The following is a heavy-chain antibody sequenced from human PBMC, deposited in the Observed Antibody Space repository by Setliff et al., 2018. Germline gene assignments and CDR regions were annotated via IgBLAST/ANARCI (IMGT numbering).Heavy chain of an antibody. CDR2: IVVGSGNT. Sequence: SVKVSCKASGFTFTSSAVQWVRQARGQRLEWIGWIVVGSGNTNYAQKFQGRFTITRDTSASTAYMELSSLRSEDTAVYYCAKGLGYDTATYYAYFDYWGQGTLVTVSS. CDR1: GFTFTSSA. D-gene: IGHD2-15*01. V-gene: IGHV1-58*01. J-gene: IGHJ4*02. CDR3: AKGLGYDTATYYAYFDY.